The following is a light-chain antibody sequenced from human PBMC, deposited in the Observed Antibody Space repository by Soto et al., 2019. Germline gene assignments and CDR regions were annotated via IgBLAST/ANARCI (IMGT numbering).Light chain of an antibody. CDR3: QSYDSSLSEV. Sequence: QSVLTHPPSVSGAPGQRVTISCTGSSSNIGAGYDVHWYQQLPGTAPKLLIYGNSNRPSGVPDRFSGSKSGTSASLAITGLQAEDEADYYCQSYDSSLSEVFGGGTKLTVL. J-gene: IGLJ2*01. CDR1: SSNIGAGYD. CDR2: GNS. V-gene: IGLV1-40*01.